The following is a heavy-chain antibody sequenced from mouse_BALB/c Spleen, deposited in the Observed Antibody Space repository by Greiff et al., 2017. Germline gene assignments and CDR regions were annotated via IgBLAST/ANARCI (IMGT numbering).Heavy chain of an antibody. CDR1: GYSFTGYF. D-gene: IGHD1-1*01. J-gene: IGHJ2*01. V-gene: IGHV1-20*02. CDR3: ARGTVVATNFDY. Sequence: EVQLQQSGPELVKPGASVKISCKASGYSFTGYFMNWVMQSHGKSLEWIGRINPYNGDTFYNQKFKGKATLTVDKSSSTAHMELRSLASEDSAVYYCARGTVVATNFDYWGQGTTLTVSS. CDR2: INPYNGDT.